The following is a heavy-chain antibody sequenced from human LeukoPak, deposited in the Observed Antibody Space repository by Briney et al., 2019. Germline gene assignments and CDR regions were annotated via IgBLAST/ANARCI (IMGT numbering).Heavy chain of an antibody. CDR1: GFTFSSYW. CDR2: VNSDGSST. V-gene: IGHV3-74*01. CDR3: GRGSTQYSSGWYGLDY. Sequence: PGGSLRLSCAASGFTFSSYWMHWVRQAPGKGLVWVSRVNSDGSSTTYADSVKGRFTISRDNAKNTLYLQMNSLRAEDTAVYYCGRGSTQYSSGWYGLDYWGQGTLVTVSS. J-gene: IGHJ4*02. D-gene: IGHD6-19*01.